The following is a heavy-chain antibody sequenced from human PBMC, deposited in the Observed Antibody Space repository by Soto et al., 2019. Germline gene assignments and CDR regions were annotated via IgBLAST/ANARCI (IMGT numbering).Heavy chain of an antibody. D-gene: IGHD6-19*01. Sequence: GGSLRLSCAASGFTFSSYGMHWVRQAPGKGLEWVAVIWYDGSNKYYADSVKGRFTISRDNSKNTLYLQMNSLRAEDTAVYYCARSIAVAGQFVDYWGQGTLVTVSS. V-gene: IGHV3-33*01. J-gene: IGHJ4*02. CDR2: IWYDGSNK. CDR1: GFTFSSYG. CDR3: ARSIAVAGQFVDY.